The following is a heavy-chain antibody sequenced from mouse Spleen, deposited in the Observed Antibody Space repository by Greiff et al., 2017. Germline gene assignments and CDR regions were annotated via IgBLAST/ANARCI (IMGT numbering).Heavy chain of an antibody. J-gene: IGHJ2*01. Sequence: EVQLVESGGGLVKPGGSLKLSCAASGFTFSSYAMSWVRQTPEKRLEWVATISDGGSYTYYPDNVKGRFTISRDNAKNNLYLQMSHLKSEDTAMYYCAREDYGSSYSYWGQGTTLTVSS. CDR2: ISDGGSYT. CDR3: AREDYGSSYSY. D-gene: IGHD1-1*01. CDR1: GFTFSSYA. V-gene: IGHV5-4*01.